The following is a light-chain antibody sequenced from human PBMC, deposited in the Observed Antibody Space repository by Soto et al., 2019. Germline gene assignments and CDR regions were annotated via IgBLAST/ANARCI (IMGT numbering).Light chain of an antibody. J-gene: IGKJ2*01. CDR2: ATS. CDR3: QQSFSTPPYT. V-gene: IGKV1-39*01. Sequence: DIQMTQSPSSLSASVRDRVTITCRASQSISRDLNWYQHKPGKAPTRLIYATSSLQSGVPSRFSGSGSGTDFTLTISSLQPEDFATYYCQQSFSTPPYTFGQGTKLEIK. CDR1: QSISRD.